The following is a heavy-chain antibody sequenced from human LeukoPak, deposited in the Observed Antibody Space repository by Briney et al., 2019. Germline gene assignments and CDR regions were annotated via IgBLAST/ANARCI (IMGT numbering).Heavy chain of an antibody. CDR2: ISGNGDIT. CDR3: AKDLRGTLSSRGPFEY. J-gene: IGHJ4*02. Sequence: GGSLRLSCAASGFTFSSYAMSWVRQAPEKGLEWVSAISGNGDITYYADTVKGRFSGSRDNSKNTLYLQLNSLRAEDTAVYYCAKDLRGTLSSRGPFEYWGQGTLVIVSS. D-gene: IGHD1-1*01. V-gene: IGHV3-23*01. CDR1: GFTFSSYA.